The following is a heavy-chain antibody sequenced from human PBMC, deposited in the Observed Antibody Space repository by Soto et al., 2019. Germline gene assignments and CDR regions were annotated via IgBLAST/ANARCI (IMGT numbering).Heavy chain of an antibody. V-gene: IGHV1-18*01. J-gene: IGHJ3*02. Sequence: GASVKVSCKASGYTFSSYGITWVRQAPGQGLEWMGWITPYNGNTNFVQKLQGRVTMTTDTATSTTYMELRSLRSEDTAVYYCARWYCSGISCYAGALDIWGQGTMVTVSS. D-gene: IGHD2-2*01. CDR1: GYTFSSYG. CDR2: ITPYNGNT. CDR3: ARWYCSGISCYAGALDI.